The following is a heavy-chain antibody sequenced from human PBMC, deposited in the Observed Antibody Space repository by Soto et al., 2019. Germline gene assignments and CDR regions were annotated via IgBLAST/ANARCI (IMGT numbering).Heavy chain of an antibody. J-gene: IGHJ3*01. Sequence: GESLQISCKGSGYSFTSYWIGWVRQMPGKGLEWMGIIYPGDSDTRYSPSFQGQVTISADKSISTAYLQWSSLKASDIAMYYCASSNKYYYDSSGYFWGQGTMVTVSS. V-gene: IGHV5-51*01. CDR2: IYPGDSDT. D-gene: IGHD3-22*01. CDR1: GYSFTSYW. CDR3: ASSNKYYYDSSGYF.